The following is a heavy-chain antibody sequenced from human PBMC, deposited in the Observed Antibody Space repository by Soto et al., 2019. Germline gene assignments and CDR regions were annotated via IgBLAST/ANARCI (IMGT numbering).Heavy chain of an antibody. J-gene: IGHJ5*02. CDR1: GYTFTSYG. CDR2: ISAYNGNT. Sequence: GASVKVSCKASGYTFTSYGISWVRQAPGQGLEWMGWISAYNGNTNYAQKFQGRVTITADKSTSTAYMELSSLRSEDTAVYYCARVSPGIAAAGPSPWGQGTLVTVSS. V-gene: IGHV1-18*01. CDR3: ARVSPGIAAAGPSP. D-gene: IGHD6-13*01.